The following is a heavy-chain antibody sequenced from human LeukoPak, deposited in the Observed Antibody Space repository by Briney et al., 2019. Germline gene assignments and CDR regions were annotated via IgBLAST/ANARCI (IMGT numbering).Heavy chain of an antibody. Sequence: SETLSLTCTVSGYSISSGYYWGWIRQPPGKGLGWIGSGHHSGSTYYNASLKSRVTISVDTSKNQFSLKLSSVTAADTAVYYCAREKHSSGWYGGFDYWGQGTLVTVSS. D-gene: IGHD6-19*01. V-gene: IGHV4-38-2*02. CDR1: GYSISSGYY. J-gene: IGHJ4*02. CDR3: AREKHSSGWYGGFDY. CDR2: GHHSGST.